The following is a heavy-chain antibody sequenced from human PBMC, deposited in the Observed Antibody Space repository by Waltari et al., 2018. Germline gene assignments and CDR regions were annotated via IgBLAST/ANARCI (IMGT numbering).Heavy chain of an antibody. Sequence: QLQLQESGPRRVRPSETLSLIGRFSGVSLPSIRHYWAWIRQSPGQGLEWIGTVSYSGTTYISPYLKSRVSVSRDTSKNQVSLILGSVTAADMAVYYCATYIGASVGTAAFDVWGQGTMVTVSS. D-gene: IGHD5-12*01. V-gene: IGHV4-39*01. CDR1: GVSLPSIRHY. J-gene: IGHJ3*01. CDR2: VSYSGTT. CDR3: ATYIGASVGTAAFDV.